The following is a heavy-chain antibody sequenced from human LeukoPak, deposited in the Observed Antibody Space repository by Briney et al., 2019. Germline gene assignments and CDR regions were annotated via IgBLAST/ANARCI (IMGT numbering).Heavy chain of an antibody. V-gene: IGHV3-30*04. CDR1: GFPFSSYV. Sequence: GGSLRLSCTASGFPFSSYVMHWVRQAPGKGLEWVALISYDGSKKYYADSVKGRFIISRDNSKNTLYLQMNSLNTEDTAVYYCARVLVRTIFGVASGFDPWGQGTLVTVSS. CDR2: ISYDGSKK. CDR3: ARVLVRTIFGVASGFDP. J-gene: IGHJ5*02. D-gene: IGHD3-3*01.